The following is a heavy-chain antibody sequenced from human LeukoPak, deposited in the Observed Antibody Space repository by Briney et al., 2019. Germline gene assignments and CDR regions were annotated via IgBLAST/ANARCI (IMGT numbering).Heavy chain of an antibody. V-gene: IGHV3-21*01. Sequence: SLRPSCAASGFTLRSYSIKWVRQAPGKGLEGVSSISSSYNYIYYADSLKGRFTVSRDNAKNSLYLQMNSLRAKDTAVYYCAREFYSYGVFDYWGQGTLVTVSS. D-gene: IGHD5-18*01. CDR1: GFTLRSYS. J-gene: IGHJ4*02. CDR3: AREFYSYGVFDY. CDR2: ISSSYNYI.